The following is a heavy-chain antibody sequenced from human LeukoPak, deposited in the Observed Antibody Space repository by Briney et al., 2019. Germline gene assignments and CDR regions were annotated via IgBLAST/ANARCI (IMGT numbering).Heavy chain of an antibody. CDR3: ARDPAGFGELFNWFDP. V-gene: IGHV4-4*07. J-gene: IGHJ5*02. CDR1: GGSISSYY. Sequence: PSETLSLTCTVSGGSISSYYWSWIRQPAGKGLEWIGRIYTSGSTNYNPSLKSRVTTSVDTSKNQFSLKLSSVTAADTAVYYCARDPAGFGELFNWFDPWGQGTLVTVSS. D-gene: IGHD3-10*01. CDR2: IYTSGST.